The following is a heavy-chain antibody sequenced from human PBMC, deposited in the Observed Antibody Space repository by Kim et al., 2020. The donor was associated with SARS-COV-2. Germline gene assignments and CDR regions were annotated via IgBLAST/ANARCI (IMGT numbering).Heavy chain of an antibody. CDR3: ARHGTNFYDKLFDI. CDR2: IYLGDSDT. V-gene: IGHV5-51*01. Sequence: GESLKISCKISGYSFTNYWIGWVRQMPGKGLEWMGIIYLGDSDTRYSPSFQGQVTISADKSISNAYLQWSSLKASDTAMYYCARHGTNFYDKLFDIWGQGTMVIVSS. J-gene: IGHJ3*02. CDR1: GYSFTNYW. D-gene: IGHD3-22*01.